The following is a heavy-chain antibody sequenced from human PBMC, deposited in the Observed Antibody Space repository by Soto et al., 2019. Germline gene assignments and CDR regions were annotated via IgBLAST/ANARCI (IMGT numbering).Heavy chain of an antibody. CDR1: VGSLKNHY. CDR2: IYDSGST. V-gene: IGHV4-59*11. J-gene: IGHJ4*02. CDR3: ARSSMVTVDYFEF. Sequence: SETLSLTCSFSVGSLKNHYWAWIRHSPGKGLEWIGNIYDSGSTNYSPALKSRVSMSVDTSKNLFSLKMNSVTAADTAVYYCARSSMVTVDYFEFWGQGTVVIVSS. D-gene: IGHD2-8*01.